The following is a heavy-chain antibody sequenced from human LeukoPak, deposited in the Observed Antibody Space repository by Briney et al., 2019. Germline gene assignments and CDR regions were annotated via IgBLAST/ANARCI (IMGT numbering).Heavy chain of an antibody. Sequence: SETLSLTCTVSGGSISSGGYHWSWIRQHPGKGLEWIGYIYYSGSTYYNPSLKSRVTISVDTSKNQFSLKLSSVTAADTAVYYCAGVTSVAVFDYWGQGTLVTVSS. CDR1: GGSISSGGYH. CDR2: IYYSGST. J-gene: IGHJ4*02. D-gene: IGHD5/OR15-5a*01. V-gene: IGHV4-31*03. CDR3: AGVTSVAVFDY.